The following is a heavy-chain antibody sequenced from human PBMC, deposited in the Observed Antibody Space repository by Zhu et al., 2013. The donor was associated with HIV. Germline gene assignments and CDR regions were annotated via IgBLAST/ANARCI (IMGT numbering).Heavy chain of an antibody. D-gene: IGHD3-22*01. V-gene: IGHV1-69*06. J-gene: IGHJ5*02. CDR1: GGTFSSYA. CDR2: IIPIFGTA. CDR3: ARDFGDYYDSSGPRTNWFDP. Sequence: QVQLVQSGAEVKKPGSSVKVSCKASGGTFSSYAISWVRQAPGQGLEWMGGIIPIFGTANYAQKFQGRVTITADKSTSTAYMELSSLRSEDTAVYYCARDFGDYYDSSGPRTNWFDPWGRGNPSVTVSS.